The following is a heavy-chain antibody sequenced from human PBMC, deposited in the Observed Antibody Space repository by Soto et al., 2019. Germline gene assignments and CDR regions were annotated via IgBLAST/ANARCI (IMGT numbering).Heavy chain of an antibody. J-gene: IGHJ6*03. CDR2: IYPGDSDT. CDR3: ARHRNDYIWGSFRSPPPNYYYYMDV. D-gene: IGHD3-16*02. Sequence: EPLKVSCRGAGDSCTSYWLGWVSQMPGKGLEWMGIIYPGDSDTRYSPSFQGQVTISADKSISTAYLQWSSLKASDTAMYYCARHRNDYIWGSFRSPPPNYYYYMDVWGKGTTVTVSS. CDR1: GDSCTSYW. V-gene: IGHV5-51*01.